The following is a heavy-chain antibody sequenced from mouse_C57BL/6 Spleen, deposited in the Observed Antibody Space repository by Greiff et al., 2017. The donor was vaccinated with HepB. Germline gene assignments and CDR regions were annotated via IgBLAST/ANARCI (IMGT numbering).Heavy chain of an antibody. CDR3: ARLDYGYDGWFAY. CDR2: INPNNGGT. CDR1: GYTFTDYN. J-gene: IGHJ3*01. V-gene: IGHV1-18*01. Sequence: EVKLVESGPELVKPGASVKIPCKASGYTFTDYNMDWVKQSHGKSLEWIGDINPNNGGTIYNQKFKGKATLTVDKSSSTAYMELRSLTSEDTAVYYCARLDYGYDGWFAYWGQGTLVTVSA. D-gene: IGHD2-2*01.